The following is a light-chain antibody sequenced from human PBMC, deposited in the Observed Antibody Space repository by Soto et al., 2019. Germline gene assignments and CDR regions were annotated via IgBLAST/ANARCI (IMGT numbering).Light chain of an antibody. CDR3: QQRSSWPLT. Sequence: EIVLTQSPATLSLSPGESATLSCRASRGIDTYLAWYQQKRGQAPRLLIYDASNRTTGIPDRFSGGGSGTDFTLSISSLETDDFAVYYCQQRSSWPLTFGGGTKVEIK. V-gene: IGKV3-11*01. J-gene: IGKJ4*01. CDR1: RGIDTY. CDR2: DAS.